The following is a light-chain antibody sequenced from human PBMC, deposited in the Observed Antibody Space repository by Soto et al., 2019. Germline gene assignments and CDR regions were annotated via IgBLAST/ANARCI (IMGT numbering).Light chain of an antibody. CDR3: SAYTSGGNYV. CDR2: DVS. CDR1: SSDVAAYNF. Sequence: QSALTQPASVSGSPGQSVAISCTGTSSDVAAYNFVSWYQQHPGKAPKLMVFDVSNRPSGVSDRFSVSKSGNTASLTISGLQAEDEADYYCSAYTSGGNYVSGTGTKVTVL. V-gene: IGLV2-14*01. J-gene: IGLJ1*01.